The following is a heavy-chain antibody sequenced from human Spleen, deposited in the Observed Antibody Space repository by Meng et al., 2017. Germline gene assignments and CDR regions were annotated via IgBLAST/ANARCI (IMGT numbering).Heavy chain of an antibody. CDR3: ARDRLVQDRLLQFDY. CDR2: INPSGGST. Sequence: ASVKVSCKASGYPFTSYYMHWVRQAPGQGLEWLGIINPSGGSTSYAQKFQGRVTMTRDTSTSTVYIELSSLRSEDTAVYYCARDRLVQDRLLQFDYWGQGTLVTVSS. J-gene: IGHJ4*02. V-gene: IGHV1-46*01. D-gene: IGHD2-15*01. CDR1: GYPFTSYY.